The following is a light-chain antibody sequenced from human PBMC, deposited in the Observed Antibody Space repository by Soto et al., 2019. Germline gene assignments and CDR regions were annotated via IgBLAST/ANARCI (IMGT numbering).Light chain of an antibody. CDR2: GAS. CDR3: QPYGSSRT. V-gene: IGKV3-20*01. CDR1: QSVSSSY. J-gene: IGKJ1*01. Sequence: EIVLTQSPGTLSLSPGERATLSCRAGQSVSSSYLAWYQQKPGQAPRLLIYGASSRATGIPDRFSGSGSGTDFSLTISRLEAEDFAVYYCQPYGSSRTFGQGTKVEIK.